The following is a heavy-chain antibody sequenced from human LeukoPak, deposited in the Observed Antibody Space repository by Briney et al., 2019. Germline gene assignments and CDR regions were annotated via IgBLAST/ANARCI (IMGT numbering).Heavy chain of an antibody. CDR3: ARDPSAVPTAVNWFDP. CDR2: ISSTSTYI. V-gene: IGHV3-21*06. J-gene: IGHJ5*02. CDR1: GFSFSSYS. D-gene: IGHD2-2*01. Sequence: PGGSLRLSCVASGFSFSSYSMNWVRPAPGKGLEWVSSISSTSTYIYYTDSVKGRFTISRDNAKNSLYLQMDSLRAEDTAVYYCARDPSAVPTAVNWFDPWGQGTLVTVSS.